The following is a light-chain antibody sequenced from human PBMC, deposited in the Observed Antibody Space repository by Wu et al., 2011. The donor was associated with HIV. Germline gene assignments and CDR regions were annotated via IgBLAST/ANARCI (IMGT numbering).Light chain of an antibody. J-gene: IGKJ5*01. Sequence: ATLSCRASQSVGNYLGWYQQKPGQAPRLLIYDASIRATGIPARFSGSGSGTDFTLTISSLEPEDFAIYFCQQRDNWPLTFGQGTRLEIK. CDR3: QQRDNWPLT. CDR2: DAS. V-gene: IGKV3-11*01. CDR1: QSVGNY.